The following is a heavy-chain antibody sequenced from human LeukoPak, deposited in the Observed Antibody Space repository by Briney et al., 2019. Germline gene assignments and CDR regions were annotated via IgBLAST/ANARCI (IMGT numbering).Heavy chain of an antibody. Sequence: SQTLSLTCTVSDGSISSGDYYWSWIRQPPGKGLEWIGYIYYSGSTYYNPSLKSRVTVSVDTSKNQFSLKLSSVTAADTAVYYCARATYYYGSGSDLSWYFDLWGRGTLVTVSS. V-gene: IGHV4-30-4*01. CDR1: DGSISSGDYY. J-gene: IGHJ2*01. CDR3: ARATYYYGSGSDLSWYFDL. CDR2: IYYSGST. D-gene: IGHD3-10*01.